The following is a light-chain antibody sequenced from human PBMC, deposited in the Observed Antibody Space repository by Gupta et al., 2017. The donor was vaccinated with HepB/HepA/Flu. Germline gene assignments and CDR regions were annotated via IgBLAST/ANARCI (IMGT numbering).Light chain of an antibody. V-gene: IGLV4-69*01. J-gene: IGLJ3*02. CDR1: SDHSSFA. Sequence: QLVLTQSPSASASLGASVKLTCPLSSDHSSFAIAWHQQQPEKGPRFLMKVNNDGTHNKGDGIPDRFSGSRSGAERYLTISSLQSEDEADYYCQTWGTGIQVFGGGTKLTVL. CDR2: VNNDGTH. CDR3: QTWGTGIQV.